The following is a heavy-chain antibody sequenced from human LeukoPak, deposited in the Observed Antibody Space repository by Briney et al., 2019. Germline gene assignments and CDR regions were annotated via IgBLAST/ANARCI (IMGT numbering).Heavy chain of an antibody. CDR2: INTNTGNP. V-gene: IGHV7-4-1*02. CDR3: ARGVASVGGYSYGYRVDYYFDY. J-gene: IGHJ4*02. Sequence: ASVKVSCKASGYTFTSYAMNWVRQAPGQGLEWMGWINTNTGNPTYAQGFTGRFVFSLDTSVSTAYLQISSLKAEDTAVYYCARGVASVGGYSYGYRVDYYFDYWGQGTLVTVSS. D-gene: IGHD5-18*01. CDR1: GYTFTSYA.